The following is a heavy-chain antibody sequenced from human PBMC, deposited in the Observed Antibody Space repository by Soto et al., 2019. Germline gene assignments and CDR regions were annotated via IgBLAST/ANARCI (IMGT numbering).Heavy chain of an antibody. CDR2: IIPIFGTA. V-gene: IGHV1-69*06. J-gene: IGHJ4*02. Sequence: SGKVSCKASGGTFSSYAISWLRQAPGQGLEWMGGIIPIFGTANYAQKFQGRVTITADKSTSTAYMELSSLRSEDTAVYYCARQYCSGGSCPFDYWGQGTLVTVSS. D-gene: IGHD2-15*01. CDR3: ARQYCSGGSCPFDY. CDR1: GGTFSSYA.